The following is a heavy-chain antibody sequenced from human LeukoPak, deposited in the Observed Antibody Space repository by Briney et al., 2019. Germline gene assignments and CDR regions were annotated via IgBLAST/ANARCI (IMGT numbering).Heavy chain of an antibody. CDR3: ARDYILPLETDNGDGFAI. J-gene: IGHJ3*02. CDR1: GYTFRQYS. V-gene: IGHV1-18*01. Sequence: GASVKVSCKASGYTFRQYSISWVRQAPGKGCEWMGWVSPSHTTRVYAQDFQGRVTMTADTNTNTVSMELRSLRFDDTAVYFCARDYILPLETDNGDGFAIWGQGTVVTVSS. D-gene: IGHD3-3*02. CDR2: VSPSHTTR.